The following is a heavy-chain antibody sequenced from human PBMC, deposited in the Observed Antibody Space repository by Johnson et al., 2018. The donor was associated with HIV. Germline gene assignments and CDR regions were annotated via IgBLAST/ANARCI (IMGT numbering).Heavy chain of an antibody. J-gene: IGHJ3*02. CDR3: ARDSGAPGNDAFDI. Sequence: VQLVESGGGVVQPGRSLRLSCAASGFTVSRNYMTWVRQAPGKGLEWVSVIYSGGSTYHADSVKGRFTISRDNSKNTVYLQMNSLRAEDTAVYYCARDSGAPGNDAFDIWGQGTMVTVSS. CDR2: IYSGGST. CDR1: GFTVSRNY. D-gene: IGHD1-26*01. V-gene: IGHV3-66*01.